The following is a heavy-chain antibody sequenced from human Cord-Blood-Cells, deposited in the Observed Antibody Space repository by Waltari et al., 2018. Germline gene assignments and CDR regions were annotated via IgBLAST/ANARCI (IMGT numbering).Heavy chain of an antibody. V-gene: IGHV1-24*01. CDR2: FDPEDGET. CDR3: ATPLGYCSSTSCYDAFDI. CDR1: GYTLTEFS. D-gene: IGHD2-2*01. J-gene: IGHJ3*02. Sequence: QVQLVQSGAEVKKPGASVKVSCKVSGYTLTEFSMHWVRQAPGKGLEWMGGFDPEDGETICAQKFQGRVTMTEDTSTDTAYMELSSLRSEDTAVYYCATPLGYCSSTSCYDAFDIWGQGTMVTVSS.